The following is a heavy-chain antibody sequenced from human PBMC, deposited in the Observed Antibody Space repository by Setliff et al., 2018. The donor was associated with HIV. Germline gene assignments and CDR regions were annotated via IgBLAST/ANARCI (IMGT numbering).Heavy chain of an antibody. V-gene: IGHV4-34*01. CDR2: INHNGST. D-gene: IGHD2-15*01. Sequence: SETLSLTCAVYGGSFSGYYWSWIRQPPGKGLEWIGEINHNGSTNYNPSLKSRVAMSVDTSRNQFSLKLTSVTAADTAVYYCARRPIKGYGPFDSWGPGTLVTVSS. J-gene: IGHJ4*02. CDR3: ARRPIKGYGPFDS. CDR1: GGSFSGYY.